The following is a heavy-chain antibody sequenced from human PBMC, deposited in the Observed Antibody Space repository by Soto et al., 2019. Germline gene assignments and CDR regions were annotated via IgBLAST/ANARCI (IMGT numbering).Heavy chain of an antibody. CDR3: ARDGRAYVFDY. CDR1: GFTFSSYE. Sequence: EVQLVESGGGLVQPGGSLRLSCAASGFTFSSYEMNWVRQAPGKGLEWVSYINRTSRTIYYADSVKGRFTISRDNAKNSLYLQMNSLRAEDTAVYYCARDGRAYVFDYWGQGTLVTGSS. D-gene: IGHD1-26*01. V-gene: IGHV3-48*03. CDR2: INRTSRTI. J-gene: IGHJ4*02.